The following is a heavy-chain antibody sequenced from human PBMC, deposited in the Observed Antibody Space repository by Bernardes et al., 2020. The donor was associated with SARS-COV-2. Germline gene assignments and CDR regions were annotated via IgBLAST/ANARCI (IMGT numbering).Heavy chain of an antibody. J-gene: IGHJ4*02. CDR3: AKDFSGSYYPGYFFDY. Sequence: GRSLRLSCVASGFTFNEYAMNWVRQAPGKGLEWVSSISSSGASIYYPGSVQGRFTISRDNSKNTLYLQMNSLRPEDTAVYYCAKDFSGSYYPGYFFDYWGQGTLVTVSS. CDR1: GFTFNEYA. D-gene: IGHD1-26*01. V-gene: IGHV3-23*01. CDR2: ISSSGASI.